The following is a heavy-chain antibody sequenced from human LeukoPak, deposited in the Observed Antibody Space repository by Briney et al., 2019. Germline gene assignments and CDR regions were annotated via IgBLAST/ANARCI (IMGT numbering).Heavy chain of an antibody. Sequence: SETLSLTCAVYGGSFSGYYWSWIRQPPGEGLEWIGEINHSGSTNYNPSLKSRVTISVDTSKNQFSLKLSSVTAADTAVYYCARGPVFRKSFDPWGQGTLVTVSS. CDR1: GGSFSGYY. D-gene: IGHD2-21*01. CDR3: ARGPVFRKSFDP. V-gene: IGHV4-34*01. CDR2: INHSGST. J-gene: IGHJ5*02.